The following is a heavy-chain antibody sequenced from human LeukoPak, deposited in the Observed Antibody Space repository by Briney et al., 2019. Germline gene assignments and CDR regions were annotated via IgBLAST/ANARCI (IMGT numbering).Heavy chain of an antibody. V-gene: IGHV1-69*05. CDR1: GGTFSSYA. Sequence: ASVKVSCKASGGTFSSYAISWVRQAPGQGLEWMGGVIPIFGTANYAQKFQGRVTITRDTSIDTAYMQLSRLRSDDTAVYYCAKDRYGDYEAPFHYYMDAWGRGTTVTVSS. CDR3: AKDRYGDYEAPFHYYMDA. CDR2: VIPIFGTA. D-gene: IGHD5-12*01. J-gene: IGHJ6*03.